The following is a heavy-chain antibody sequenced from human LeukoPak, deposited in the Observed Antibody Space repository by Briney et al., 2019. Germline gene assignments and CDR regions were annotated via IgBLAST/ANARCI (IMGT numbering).Heavy chain of an antibody. CDR1: GGSFSGYY. V-gene: IGHV4-34*01. CDR3: ARGFGDYRANGGEEYDY. CDR2: INHSGST. J-gene: IGHJ4*02. Sequence: ASETLSLTCAVYGGSFSGYYWSWIRQPPGKGLEWIGEINHSGSTNYNASLKSRVTISVDTSKNLFSLKLSSVTAADTSVYYCARGFGDYRANGGEEYDYWGQGTLVTVSS. D-gene: IGHD4-17*01.